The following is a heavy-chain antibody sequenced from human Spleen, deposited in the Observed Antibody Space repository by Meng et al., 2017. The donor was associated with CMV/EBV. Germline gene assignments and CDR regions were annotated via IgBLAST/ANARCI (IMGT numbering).Heavy chain of an antibody. Sequence: GESLKISCAASGFTFSSYAMSWVRQAPGMGLEWVSAITGSGGSTYYADSVKGRFTVSRDNSKNTLYLQMNSLRAEDTAVYYFAKAYSASWYRENYDYWGQGTLVTVSS. CDR2: ITGSGGST. D-gene: IGHD6-13*01. CDR3: AKAYSASWYRENYDY. V-gene: IGHV3-23*01. CDR1: GFTFSSYA. J-gene: IGHJ4*02.